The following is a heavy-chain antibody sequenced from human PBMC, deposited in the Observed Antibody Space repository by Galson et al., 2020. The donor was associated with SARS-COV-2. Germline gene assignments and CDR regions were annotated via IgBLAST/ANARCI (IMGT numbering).Heavy chain of an antibody. V-gene: IGHV1-58*02. D-gene: IGHD1-26*01. CDR2: IVVGSGNT. J-gene: IGHJ3*02. CDR3: AAEQYIVGAVPSLDI. CDR1: GFTFTSSA. Sequence: SVKVSCKASGFTFTSSAMQWVRQARGQRLEWIGWIVVGSGNTNYAQKFQERVTITRDMSTSTAYMELNSLRSEDTAVYYCAAEQYIVGAVPSLDIWGQGTMVTVSS.